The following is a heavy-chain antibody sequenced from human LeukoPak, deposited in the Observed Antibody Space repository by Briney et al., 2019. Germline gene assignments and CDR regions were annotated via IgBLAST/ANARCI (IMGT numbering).Heavy chain of an antibody. CDR2: INQGGSVK. CDR3: ARVGYSGWNLEY. D-gene: IGHD5-12*01. CDR1: GFTFNRHW. Sequence: PGGSLRLSCAASGFTFNRHWMSWVRQAPGKGLEWVANINQGGSVKYYVNSVKGRFTISRDDAKNSLYVQMNSLRDEDTAVYYCARVGYSGWNLEYWGQGTLVTVSS. V-gene: IGHV3-7*01. J-gene: IGHJ4*02.